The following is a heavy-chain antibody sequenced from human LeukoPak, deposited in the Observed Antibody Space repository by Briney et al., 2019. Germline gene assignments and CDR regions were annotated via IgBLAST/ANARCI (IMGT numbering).Heavy chain of an antibody. Sequence: GGSLRLSCAASGFTFSSYSMNWVRQAPGKGLEWVSAISGSGGSTYYADSVKGRFTISRDNSKNTLYLQMNSLRAEDTAVYYCAKGDSDYYDSSGYYYWGQGTLVTVSS. J-gene: IGHJ4*02. CDR1: GFTFSSYS. D-gene: IGHD3-22*01. V-gene: IGHV3-23*01. CDR3: AKGDSDYYDSSGYYY. CDR2: ISGSGGST.